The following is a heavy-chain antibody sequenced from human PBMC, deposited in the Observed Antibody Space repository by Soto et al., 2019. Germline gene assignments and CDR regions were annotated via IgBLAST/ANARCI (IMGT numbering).Heavy chain of an antibody. CDR3: AKDRVDYGDYGGLDY. CDR2: ISGSGTNR. D-gene: IGHD4-17*01. J-gene: IGHJ4*02. V-gene: IGHV3-23*01. Sequence: EVQLLESGGGLVQPGGSLRLSCAASGFTFSSYAMTWVRQAPGKGLEWVSAISGSGTNRYYADSVKGRFTISRDNSKNTLYLQMNSLRAEDTAVYYCAKDRVDYGDYGGLDYWGQGTLVTVSS. CDR1: GFTFSSYA.